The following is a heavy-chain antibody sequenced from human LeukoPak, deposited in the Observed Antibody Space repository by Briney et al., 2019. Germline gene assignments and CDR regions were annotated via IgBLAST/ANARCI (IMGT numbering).Heavy chain of an antibody. CDR3: ARVGPWVNPDYYYYYMDV. CDR1: GGSFSGYY. J-gene: IGHJ6*03. D-gene: IGHD1-14*01. Sequence: PSGTLSLTCAVYGGSFSGYYWSWIRQPPGKGLEWIGEINHSGSTNYNPSLKSRVTISVDTSKNQFSLKLSSVTAADTAVYYCARVGPWVNPDYYYYYMDVWGKGTTVTVSS. V-gene: IGHV4-34*01. CDR2: INHSGST.